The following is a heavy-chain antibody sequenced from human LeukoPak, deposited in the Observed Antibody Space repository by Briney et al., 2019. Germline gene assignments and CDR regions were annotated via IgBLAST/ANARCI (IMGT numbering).Heavy chain of an antibody. CDR1: GYTFTGYY. CDR2: INPNSGGT. Sequence: GASVKVSCKAFGYTFTGYYMHWVRQAPGQGLEWMGWINPNSGGTNYAQKFQGRVTMTRDTSISTAYMELSRLRSDDTAVYYCASGYVVGATPPADYYYMDVWGKGATVTVSS. CDR3: ASGYVVGATPPADYYYMDV. V-gene: IGHV1-2*02. D-gene: IGHD1-26*01. J-gene: IGHJ6*03.